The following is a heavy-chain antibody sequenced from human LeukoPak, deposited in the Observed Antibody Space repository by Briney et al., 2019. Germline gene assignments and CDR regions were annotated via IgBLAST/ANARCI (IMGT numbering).Heavy chain of an antibody. Sequence: GGSLRLSCVASGFTFTDHYMSWVRQAPGKGLEWVSYISSGGDIIYYADSVKGRFTISRDNAKNSLFLQMNSLRAEDTAVYYCTREDYYYASGRWAQGTLVTVSS. CDR1: GFTFTDHY. J-gene: IGHJ4*02. D-gene: IGHD3-10*01. CDR3: TREDYYYASGR. CDR2: ISSGGDII. V-gene: IGHV3-11*04.